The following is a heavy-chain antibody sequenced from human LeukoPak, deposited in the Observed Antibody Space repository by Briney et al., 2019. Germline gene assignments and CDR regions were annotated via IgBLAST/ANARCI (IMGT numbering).Heavy chain of an antibody. J-gene: IGHJ4*02. V-gene: IGHV3-23*01. Sequence: GGSLRLSCAASGFTFSSYAMSWVRQAPGKGLEWVSAISGSGGSTYYADSVKGRFTIPRDNSKNTLYLQMNSLRAEDTAVYYCAKGIYGYSYGLFDYWGQGTLVTVSS. D-gene: IGHD5-18*01. CDR2: ISGSGGST. CDR1: GFTFSSYA. CDR3: AKGIYGYSYGLFDY.